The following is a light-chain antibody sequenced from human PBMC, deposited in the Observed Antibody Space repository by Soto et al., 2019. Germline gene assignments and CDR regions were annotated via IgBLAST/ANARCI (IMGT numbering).Light chain of an antibody. V-gene: IGKV3-15*01. CDR2: RAS. CDR1: QSVSSN. J-gene: IGKJ1*01. CDR3: QHYNNWPPWT. Sequence: EIVMTQSPATLSVSPGERATLSCRASQSVSSNLGWYQQKPGQPPRLLIYRASTRATGIPARFSGSGSGTEFTLTISSLQSEDFAVYYCQHYNNWPPWTFGQGTKVELK.